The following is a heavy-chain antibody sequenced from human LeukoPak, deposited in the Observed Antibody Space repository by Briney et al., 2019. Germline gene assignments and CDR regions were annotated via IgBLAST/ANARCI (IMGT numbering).Heavy chain of an antibody. D-gene: IGHD3-22*01. Sequence: GESLKISCKGSGYRFTSYWIGWVRQMPGKGLEWMGIIYPGDSNTRYSPSFQGQVTISADKSISTGYLQWSSLKASDTAMYYCARVDSSGYYYYGMDVWGQGTTVTVSS. CDR3: ARVDSSGYYYYGMDV. CDR1: GYRFTSYW. J-gene: IGHJ6*02. CDR2: IYPGDSNT. V-gene: IGHV5-51*01.